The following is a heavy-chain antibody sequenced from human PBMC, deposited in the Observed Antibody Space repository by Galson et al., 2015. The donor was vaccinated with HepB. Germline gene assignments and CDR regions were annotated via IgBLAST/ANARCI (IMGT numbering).Heavy chain of an antibody. CDR3: ARGEVGSLHRYGGNPAFDY. CDR1: GFTFSSYS. J-gene: IGHJ4*02. CDR2: ISRSSDYI. Sequence: SLRLSCAASGFTFSSYSMNWVRQAPGKGLEWVSSISRSSDYIYYADSVKGRFTISRDNAKNSLYLQMNSLRAEDTAVYYCARGEVGSLHRYGGNPAFDYWGQGTLVTVSS. D-gene: IGHD4-23*01. V-gene: IGHV3-21*01.